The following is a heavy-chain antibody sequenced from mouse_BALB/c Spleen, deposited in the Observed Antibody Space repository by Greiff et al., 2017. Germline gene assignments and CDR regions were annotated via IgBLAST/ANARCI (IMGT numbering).Heavy chain of an antibody. Sequence: EVHLVESGGGLVQPGGSRKLSCAASGFTFSSFGMHWVRQAPEKGLEWVAYISSGSSTIYYADTVKGRFTISRDNPKNTLFLQMTSLRSEDTAMYYCARWLTGTEGFYFDYWGQGTTLTVSS. V-gene: IGHV5-17*02. CDR3: ARWLTGTEGFYFDY. CDR2: ISSGSSTI. CDR1: GFTFSSFG. J-gene: IGHJ2*01. D-gene: IGHD4-1*01.